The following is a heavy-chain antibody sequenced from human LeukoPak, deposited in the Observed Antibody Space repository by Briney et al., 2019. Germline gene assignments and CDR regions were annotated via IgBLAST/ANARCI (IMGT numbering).Heavy chain of an antibody. CDR1: GYTFTSYG. CDR3: ARDWGCSSTSCYTEEGWFDP. D-gene: IGHD2-2*02. CDR2: ISAYNGNT. Sequence: GASVKVSCKASGYTFTSYGISWVRQAPGQGLEWMGWISAYNGNTNYAQKLQGRVTMTTDTSTSTAYMELRSLRSDDTAVYYCARDWGCSSTSCYTEEGWFDPWGQGTLVTVSS. V-gene: IGHV1-18*01. J-gene: IGHJ5*02.